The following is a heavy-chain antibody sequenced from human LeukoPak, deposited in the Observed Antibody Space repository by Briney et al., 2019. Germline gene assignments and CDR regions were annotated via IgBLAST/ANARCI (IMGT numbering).Heavy chain of an antibody. D-gene: IGHD5-18*01. CDR1: GYTFTSYV. V-gene: IGHV1-18*01. CDR3: GRGLTATVMDYYYGIDV. Sequence: ASVKVSCKAAGYTFTSYVISWVRQAPGQGLEWMGWISAYNGNTNYAQKLQGRVTMTTDTSTSTAYMEMRSLRSDDTAVYYCGRGLTATVMDYYYGIDVWGQGTTVTVSS. J-gene: IGHJ6*02. CDR2: ISAYNGNT.